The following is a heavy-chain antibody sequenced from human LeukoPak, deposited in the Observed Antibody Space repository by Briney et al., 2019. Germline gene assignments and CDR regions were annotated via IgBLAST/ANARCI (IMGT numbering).Heavy chain of an antibody. Sequence: SETLSLTCTVSGGSISSYYWSWIRQPPGKGLEWIGYIYYSGSTNYNPSLKSRVTISVDTSKNQFSLKLSSVTAADTAVYYCXXXLXXAGTGRNANYFDYWGQGTLVTVSS. J-gene: IGHJ4*02. CDR3: XXXLXXAGTGRNANYFDY. D-gene: IGHD6-19*01. CDR2: IYYSGST. V-gene: IGHV4-59*08. CDR1: GGSISSYY.